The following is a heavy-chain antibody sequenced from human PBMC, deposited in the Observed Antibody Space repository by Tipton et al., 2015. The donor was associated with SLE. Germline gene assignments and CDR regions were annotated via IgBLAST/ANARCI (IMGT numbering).Heavy chain of an antibody. CDR3: TKDFSVGSLDP. Sequence: SLRLSCTGSGFNFGYFAMTWVRQAPGKGLEWVASIRSHTYGGSSAYAASGKDRFTISRDDSRRVTYLEMNSLKTEDTAVYYCTKDFSVGSLDPWGQGTLVTVSS. CDR1: GFNFGYFA. V-gene: IGHV3-49*04. J-gene: IGHJ5*02. D-gene: IGHD2-15*01. CDR2: IRSHTYGGSS.